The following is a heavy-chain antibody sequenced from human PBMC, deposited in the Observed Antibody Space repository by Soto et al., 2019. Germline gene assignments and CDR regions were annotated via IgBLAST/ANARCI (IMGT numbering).Heavy chain of an antibody. CDR3: AKGLFLSGYYGSGSYYYYYYGMDV. CDR1: TFSSYA. CDR2: ISGSGGST. D-gene: IGHD3-10*01. V-gene: IGHV3-23*01. Sequence: TFSSYAMSWVRQAPGKGLEWVSAISGSGGSTYYADSVRGRFTISRDNSKNTLYLQMNSLRAEDTAVYYCAKGLFLSGYYGSGSYYYYYYGMDVWGQGTTVTVSS. J-gene: IGHJ6*02.